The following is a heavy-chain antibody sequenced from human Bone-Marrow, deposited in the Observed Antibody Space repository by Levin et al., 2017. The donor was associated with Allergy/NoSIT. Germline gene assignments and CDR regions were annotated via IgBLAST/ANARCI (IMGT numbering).Heavy chain of an antibody. D-gene: IGHD5-12*01. CDR1: GFTFDDYD. Sequence: SLKISCAASGFTFDDYDMHWVRQVPGKGLEWVSGVSWNGGEIGYADSVKGRFTVSRDNAKNSLYLQMNSLRVEDTALYYCAKEATYRGYDFYFDSWGQGTLVTVSS. CDR3: AKEATYRGYDFYFDS. CDR2: VSWNGGEI. J-gene: IGHJ4*02. V-gene: IGHV3-9*01.